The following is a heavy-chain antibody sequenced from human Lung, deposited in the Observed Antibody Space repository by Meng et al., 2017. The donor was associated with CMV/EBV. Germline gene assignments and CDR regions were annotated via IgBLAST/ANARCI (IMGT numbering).Heavy chain of an antibody. CDR1: GYTFTDYY. J-gene: IGHJ6*02. D-gene: IGHD2-15*01. CDR3: ARPIGHSRDYYYVMDY. CDR2: INPNSGGT. Sequence: ASVKVSCKATGYTFTDYYMHWVRQAPGQGLEWMGWINPNSGGTNYAQEFQGRVAMTRDTSISTAYMELSRPRSDDTAVYYCARPIGHSRDYYYVMDYWGQGTTVTVSS. V-gene: IGHV1-2*02.